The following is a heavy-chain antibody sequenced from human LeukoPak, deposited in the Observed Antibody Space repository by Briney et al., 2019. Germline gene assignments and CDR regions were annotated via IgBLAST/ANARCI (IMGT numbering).Heavy chain of an antibody. V-gene: IGHV3-11*01. J-gene: IGHJ4*02. CDR2: ISSSGSTI. D-gene: IGHD1-26*01. CDR3: AKDLGLILWELLPFDY. CDR1: GFTFSDYY. Sequence: GGSLRLSCAASGFTFSDYYMSWIRQAPGKGLEWVSYISSSGSTIYYADSVKGRFTISRDNAKNSLYLQMNSLRAEDTAVYYCAKDLGLILWELLPFDYWGQGTLVTVSS.